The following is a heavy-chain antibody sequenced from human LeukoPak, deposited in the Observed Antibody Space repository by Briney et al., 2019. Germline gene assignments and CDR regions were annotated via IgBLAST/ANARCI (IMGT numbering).Heavy chain of an antibody. V-gene: IGHV4-39*07. CDR2: IFYSGST. CDR3: ASRKLGNDY. CDR1: GGSISTSSYY. J-gene: IGHJ4*01. Sequence: KASETLFLTCTVSGGSISTSSYYWGWVRQPPGKGLEWIGNIFYSGSTYYSPSLKSRVTISLDTSRNQFSLKLSSVTAADTAAYYCASRKLGNDYWGQGTWSPSPQ. D-gene: IGHD7-27*01.